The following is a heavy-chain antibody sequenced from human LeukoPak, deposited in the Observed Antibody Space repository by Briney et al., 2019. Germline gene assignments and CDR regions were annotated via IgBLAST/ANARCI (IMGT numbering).Heavy chain of an antibody. V-gene: IGHV3-9*01. J-gene: IGHJ4*02. CDR2: ISWNSGSI. D-gene: IGHD2-15*01. CDR1: GFTFDDYA. CDR3: ASGDCSGGSCYFDY. Sequence: GRSLRLSCAASGFTFDDYAMHWVRQAPGKGLEWVSGISWNSGSIGYADSVKGRFTISRDNAKNSLYLQMNSLRAEDTAVYYCASGDCSGGSCYFDYWGQGTLVTVSS.